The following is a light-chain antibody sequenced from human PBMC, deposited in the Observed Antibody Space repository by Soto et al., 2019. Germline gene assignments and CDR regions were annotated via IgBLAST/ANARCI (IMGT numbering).Light chain of an antibody. CDR3: LQRGDWPPS. V-gene: IGKV3-11*01. Sequence: EIVLTQSPATLSLSPGERATLSCRASQTVSRYLSWYQQKPGQAPRLLIYDAFNRAPGIPARFSGSGSGTDFSLTISSLGPEDFAVYYCLQRGDWPPSFGGGTKVEI. CDR2: DAF. CDR1: QTVSRY. J-gene: IGKJ4*01.